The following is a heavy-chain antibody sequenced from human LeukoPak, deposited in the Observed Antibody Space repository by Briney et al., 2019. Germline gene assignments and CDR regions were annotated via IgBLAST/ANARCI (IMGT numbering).Heavy chain of an antibody. CDR1: RYTFISYV. CDR3: ARAPHYYDILTGYYYYYYMDV. CDR2: VNAYNGNT. V-gene: IGHV1-18*01. J-gene: IGHJ6*03. Sequence: EAAVKVSCMPSRYTFISYVLSWVRPTPRQGGEGMDWVNAYNGNTHYAQNLQGTVTLTTDTSTSTAYMELRRLRSDDTAVYYCARAPHYYDILTGYYYYYYMDVWGKGTTVTISS. D-gene: IGHD3-9*01.